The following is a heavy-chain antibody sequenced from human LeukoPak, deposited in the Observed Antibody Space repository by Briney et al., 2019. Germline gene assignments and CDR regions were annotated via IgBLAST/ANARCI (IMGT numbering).Heavy chain of an antibody. J-gene: IGHJ3*02. CDR3: AGDYYYDSSGVHAFDI. CDR2: INPSGGST. CDR1: GYTFTGYY. D-gene: IGHD3-22*01. Sequence: ASVKVSCKASGYTFTGYYMHWVRQAPGQGLEWMGIINPSGGSTSYAQKFQGRVTMTRDTSTSTVYMELSSLRSEDTAVYYCAGDYYYDSSGVHAFDIWGQGTTVTVSS. V-gene: IGHV1-46*01.